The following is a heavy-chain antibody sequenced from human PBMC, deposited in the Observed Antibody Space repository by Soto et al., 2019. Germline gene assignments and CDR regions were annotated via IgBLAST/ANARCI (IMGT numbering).Heavy chain of an antibody. CDR1: GYTFTGYY. CDR3: ARDKREWLSDYFDS. Sequence: QVQLVQSGAEVKKPGASVKVSCKASGYTFTGYYIHWLRQAPGQGLESMGWIRPKTGETNFAQKFQGRVTMTRDTSISTVYMELSRLRSDDTAVYYCARDKREWLSDYFDSWGQGTLITVSS. J-gene: IGHJ4*02. CDR2: IRPKTGET. V-gene: IGHV1-2*02. D-gene: IGHD3-3*01.